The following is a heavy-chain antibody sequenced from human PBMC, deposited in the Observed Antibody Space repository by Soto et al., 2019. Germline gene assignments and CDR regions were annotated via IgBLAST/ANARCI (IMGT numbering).Heavy chain of an antibody. J-gene: IGHJ5*02. CDR3: ARARFCTGGGCREHSWLDT. CDR1: GFASSSYV. CDR2: LWYDGTNK. D-gene: IGHD2-8*02. V-gene: IGHV3-33*01. Sequence: QVQLVESGGGVVQPGRSLRLSCAASGFASSSYVMHWVRQAPGKGLEWVAVLWYDGTNKYYADSVKGRFTISRDNSNNTLYLQINSLRADDTAVYYCARARFCTGGGCREHSWLDTWGQGTLVTVSP.